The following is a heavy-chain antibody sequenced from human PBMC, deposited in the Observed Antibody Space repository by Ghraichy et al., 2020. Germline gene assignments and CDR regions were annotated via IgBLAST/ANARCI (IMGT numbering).Heavy chain of an antibody. Sequence: GSLRLSCAASGFTFSSYSMNWVRQAPGKGLEWVSSISSSSSYIYYADSVKGRFTISRDNAKNSLYLQMNSLRAEDTAVYYCARDKNWDHDAFDIWGQGTMVTVSS. D-gene: IGHD7-27*01. J-gene: IGHJ3*02. CDR1: GFTFSSYS. V-gene: IGHV3-21*01. CDR3: ARDKNWDHDAFDI. CDR2: ISSSSSYI.